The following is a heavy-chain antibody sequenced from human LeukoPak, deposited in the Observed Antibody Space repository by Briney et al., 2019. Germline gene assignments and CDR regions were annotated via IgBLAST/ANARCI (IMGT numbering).Heavy chain of an antibody. CDR1: GFTFSRYW. D-gene: IGHD2-15*01. J-gene: IGHJ4*02. CDR3: ARIGYTSSSNDY. CDR2: IKQDGSVI. V-gene: IGHV3-7*01. Sequence: GGSLRLSCAASGFTFSRYWMSWVRQAPGKGLEWVANIKQDGSVIYYVDSVKGRFTISRDNAKNSLSLQMNSLRVEDTDVYYCARIGYTSSSNDYWGQGTLVTVSS.